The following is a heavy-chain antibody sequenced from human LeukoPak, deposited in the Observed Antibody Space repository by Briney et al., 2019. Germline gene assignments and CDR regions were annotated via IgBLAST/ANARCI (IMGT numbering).Heavy chain of an antibody. V-gene: IGHV3-23*01. CDR1: GFTFSIYA. J-gene: IGHJ4*02. CDR2: ISGSGGST. CDR3: ANVERYFDWLLGVG. Sequence: GGSLRLSCAASGFTFSIYAMSWVRQAPGEGLDWVSVISGSGGSTYYADSVKGRFTISRDNNKNTLYLQMNSLRAEDTAVYYCANVERYFDWLLGVGWGQGTLVTVSS. D-gene: IGHD3-9*01.